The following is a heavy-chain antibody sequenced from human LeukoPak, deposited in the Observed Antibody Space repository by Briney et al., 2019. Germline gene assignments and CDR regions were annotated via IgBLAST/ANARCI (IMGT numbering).Heavy chain of an antibody. Sequence: SETLSLTCTVSGYSISTGYYWGWIRQPPGKGLEWIASIYHSGSTYCNPSLKSRVTISVDTSKNQFSLRLSSVTAADTAVYYCATTARHCSDYWGQGTLVTVSS. D-gene: IGHD6-6*01. CDR3: ATTARHCSDY. V-gene: IGHV4-38-2*02. CDR2: IYHSGST. CDR1: GYSISTGYY. J-gene: IGHJ4*02.